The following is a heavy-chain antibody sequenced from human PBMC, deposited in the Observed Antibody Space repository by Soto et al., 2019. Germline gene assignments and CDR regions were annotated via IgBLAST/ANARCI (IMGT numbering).Heavy chain of an antibody. J-gene: IGHJ6*02. Sequence: EVQLVESGGGLVKPGGSLRLSCAASGFTFSSYSMNWVRQAPGKGLEWVSSISSSSSYIYYADSVKGRFTISRDNANNSLYLQMNSLRAEDTSVYYCARDHPKPQGYYGMDVWGQGTTVTVSS. CDR3: ARDHPKPQGYYGMDV. CDR1: GFTFSSYS. CDR2: ISSSSSYI. V-gene: IGHV3-21*01.